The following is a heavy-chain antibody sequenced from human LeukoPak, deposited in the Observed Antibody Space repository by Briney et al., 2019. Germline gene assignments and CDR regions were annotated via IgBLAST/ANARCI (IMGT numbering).Heavy chain of an antibody. J-gene: IGHJ4*02. CDR2: LYSDGNT. Sequence: PGGSQRLSCAASGFTVITNDMTWVRQAPGKGLEWVSVLYSDGNTKYADSVRGRFTISRDNSKNTLYLEMNSLSPDDTAVYYCARGVEPLAANTLAYWGQGTLVTVSS. D-gene: IGHD1-14*01. CDR3: ARGVEPLAANTLAY. V-gene: IGHV3-53*01. CDR1: GFTVITND.